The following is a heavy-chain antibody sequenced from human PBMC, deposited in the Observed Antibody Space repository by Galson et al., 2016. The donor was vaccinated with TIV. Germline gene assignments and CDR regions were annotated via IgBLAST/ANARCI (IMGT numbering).Heavy chain of an antibody. J-gene: IGHJ4*02. D-gene: IGHD3-10*01. CDR2: IIPIFDTT. CDR1: GATFSRYA. Sequence: SVKVSCKASGATFSRYAFNWVRQAPGQGLEWMGRIIPIFDTTNYAQNFQGRVTIIADKSTNTVYMEVSRLRSDDTAVYYCARDSVSFGSGSYYPSSFDYRGQGTLVTVSS. V-gene: IGHV1-69*06. CDR3: ARDSVSFGSGSYYPSSFDY.